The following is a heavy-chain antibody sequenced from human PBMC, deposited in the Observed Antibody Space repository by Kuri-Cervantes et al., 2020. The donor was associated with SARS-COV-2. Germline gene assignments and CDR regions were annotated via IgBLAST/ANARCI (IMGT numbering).Heavy chain of an antibody. CDR1: GGSISSSSYY. Sequence: GSLRLSCTVSGGSISSSSYYWGWIRQPPGKGLEWIGSTYYSGSTYYNPSLKSRVTISVDTSKNQFSLKLSSVTAADTAVYYCARRYGGHFHAMAAPGPYYFDYWGQGTLVTVSS. V-gene: IGHV4-39*01. CDR2: TYYSGST. J-gene: IGHJ4*02. CDR3: ARRYGGHFHAMAAPGPYYFDY. D-gene: IGHD4-23*01.